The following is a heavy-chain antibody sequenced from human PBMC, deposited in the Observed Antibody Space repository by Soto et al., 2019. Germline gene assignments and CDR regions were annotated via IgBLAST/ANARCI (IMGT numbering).Heavy chain of an antibody. V-gene: IGHV3-48*03. CDR1: GFSFSNFE. J-gene: IGHJ5*02. Sequence: GGSLRLSCAASGFSFSNFEMNWVRQAPGKGLEWISHITSGDATTYYADSVKGRFTISRDDAKNWPYLQMNDLRGEYTAVYYCAREGSYGYALFDLWGQGTLVTVSS. CDR2: ITSGDATT. D-gene: IGHD2-2*03. CDR3: AREGSYGYALFDL.